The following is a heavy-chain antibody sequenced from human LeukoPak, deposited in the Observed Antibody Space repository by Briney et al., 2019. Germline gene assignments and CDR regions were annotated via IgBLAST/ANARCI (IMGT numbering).Heavy chain of an antibody. CDR2: ISGSGGST. V-gene: IGHV3-23*01. CDR3: AKEGGPVAVAGHFDY. CDR1: GFTFSSYA. D-gene: IGHD6-19*01. Sequence: PGGSLRLSCAASGFTFSSYAMSWIRQAPGKGLEWVSAISGSGGSTYYAASVKGRFTISRANSTNTLYLQINSLRAEDTAVYYCAKEGGPVAVAGHFDYWGQGTLVTVSS. J-gene: IGHJ4*02.